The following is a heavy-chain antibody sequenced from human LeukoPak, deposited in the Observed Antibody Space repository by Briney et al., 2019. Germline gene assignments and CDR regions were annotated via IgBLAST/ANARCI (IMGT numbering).Heavy chain of an antibody. CDR3: ARKGGWYDAFDI. D-gene: IGHD6-19*01. CDR2: ISGSGGST. J-gene: IGHJ3*02. Sequence: HAGGSLRLSCAASGFTFDDYGMSWVRQAPGKGLEWVSAISGSGGSTYYADSVKGRFTISRDNSKNTLYLQMNSLRAEDTAVYYCARKGGWYDAFDIWGQGTMVTVSS. CDR1: GFTFDDYG. V-gene: IGHV3-23*01.